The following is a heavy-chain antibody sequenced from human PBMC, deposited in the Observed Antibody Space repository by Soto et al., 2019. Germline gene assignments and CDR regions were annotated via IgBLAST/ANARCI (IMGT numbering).Heavy chain of an antibody. CDR3: ARDYSYGYYYYYGMDV. V-gene: IGHV3-30-3*01. D-gene: IGHD5-18*01. CDR1: GFTFSSYA. CDR2: ISYDGSNK. J-gene: IGHJ6*02. Sequence: GGSLRLSCAASGFTFSSYAMHWVRQAPGKGLEWVAVISYDGSNKYYADSVKGRFTISRDNSKNTLYLQMNSLRAEDTAVYYCARDYSYGYYYYYGMDVWGQGTTVTVSS.